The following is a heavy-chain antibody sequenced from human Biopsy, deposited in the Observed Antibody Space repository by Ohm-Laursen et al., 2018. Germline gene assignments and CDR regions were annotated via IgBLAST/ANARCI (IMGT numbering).Heavy chain of an antibody. CDR3: ARHPTHRIQQIDY. CDR1: GGFISSSSYY. CDR2: ISYTGST. J-gene: IGHJ4*02. V-gene: IGHV4-39*01. Sequence: SETLSLTCTVSGGFISSSSYYWGWIRQPPGKGLEWIGSISYTGSTHDNPSLTSRVTISVDTSKNQFSLRLSSVTAADTAVYYCARHPTHRIQQIDYWGQGTLVTVSS. D-gene: IGHD5-18*01.